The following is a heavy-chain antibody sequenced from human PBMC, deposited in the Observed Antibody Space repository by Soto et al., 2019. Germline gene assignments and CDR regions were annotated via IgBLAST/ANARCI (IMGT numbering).Heavy chain of an antibody. J-gene: IGHJ4*02. CDR2: IDASGSST. CDR3: AKDSWYFDL. Sequence: PGGALRLSCEASGIIFTNFWDHWVRQVPGKGLVWVSRIDASGSSTSYADSVKGRFTIARDNAEDTVSLQMNSLRAEDTGVYYCAKDSWYFDLWSQGXLVTVYS. V-gene: IGHV3-74*01. CDR1: GIIFTNFW. D-gene: IGHD6-13*01.